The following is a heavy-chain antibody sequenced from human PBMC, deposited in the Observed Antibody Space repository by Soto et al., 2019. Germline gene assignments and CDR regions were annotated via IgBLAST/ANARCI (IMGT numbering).Heavy chain of an antibody. D-gene: IGHD6-13*01. CDR1: GYTFTGYY. CDR2: INPNSGGT. Sequence: ASVKVSCKXSGYTFTGYYMHWVRQAPGQGLEWMGWINPNSGGTNYAQKFQGWVTMTRDTSISTAYMELSRLRSDDTAVYYCASRIAAAGYAFDIWGQGTMVTVSS. CDR3: ASRIAAAGYAFDI. J-gene: IGHJ3*02. V-gene: IGHV1-2*04.